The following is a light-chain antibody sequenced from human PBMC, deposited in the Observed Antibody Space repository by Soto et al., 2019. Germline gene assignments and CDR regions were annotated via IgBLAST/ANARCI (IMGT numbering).Light chain of an antibody. CDR1: QSISSW. Sequence: DIQMTQSPSTLSASVGDRVTITCRASQSISSWLAWYQQKPGKAPKLLIYDASSLESGVPSRFSGSGSGTEFTLTIISLQPDDFATYHCQQYNSYPWTFGQGTKVDIK. CDR3: QQYNSYPWT. J-gene: IGKJ1*01. CDR2: DAS. V-gene: IGKV1-5*01.